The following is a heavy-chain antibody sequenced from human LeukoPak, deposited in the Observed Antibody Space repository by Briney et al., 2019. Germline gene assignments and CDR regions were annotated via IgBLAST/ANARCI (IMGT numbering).Heavy chain of an antibody. CDR3: ARWIPLVPAAMRDYYYGMDV. Sequence: GASVKVPCKASGYTFTSYGISGVRQAPGQGLEWMGWISAYNGNTNYAQKLQGRVTMTTDTSTSTAYMELRSLRSDDTAVYYCARWIPLVPAAMRDYYYGMDVWGQGTTVTVSS. D-gene: IGHD2-2*01. CDR2: ISAYNGNT. J-gene: IGHJ6*02. CDR1: GYTFTSYG. V-gene: IGHV1-18*01.